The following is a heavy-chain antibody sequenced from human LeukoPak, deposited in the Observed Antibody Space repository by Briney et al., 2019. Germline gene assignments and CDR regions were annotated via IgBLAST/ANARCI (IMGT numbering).Heavy chain of an antibody. CDR1: GGSFSGYY. CDR2: INHSGST. D-gene: IGHD3-10*01. V-gene: IGHV4-34*09. J-gene: IGHJ4*02. CDR3: ARVRGRDRGVSKY. Sequence: SETLSLTCAVYGGSFSGYYWSWIRQPPGKGLEWIGEINHSGSTNYNPSLKSRVTISVDTSKNQFSLKLSSVTAADTAVYYCARVRGRDRGVSKYWGQGTLVTVSS.